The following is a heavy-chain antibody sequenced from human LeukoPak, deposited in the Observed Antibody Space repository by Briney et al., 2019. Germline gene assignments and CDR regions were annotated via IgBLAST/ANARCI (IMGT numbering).Heavy chain of an antibody. CDR3: ARGRVTEIAVAGGY. J-gene: IGHJ4*02. V-gene: IGHV1-2*02. D-gene: IGHD6-19*01. Sequence: ASVKVSCKASGYTFTGYYMRWVRQAPGQGLEWMGWINPNSGGTNYAQKFQGRVTMTRDTSISTAYMELSRLRSDDTAVYYCARGRVTEIAVAGGYWGQGTLVTVSS. CDR2: INPNSGGT. CDR1: GYTFTGYY.